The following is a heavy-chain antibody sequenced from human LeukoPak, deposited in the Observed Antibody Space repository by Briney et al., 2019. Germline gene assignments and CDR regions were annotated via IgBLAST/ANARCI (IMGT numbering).Heavy chain of an antibody. D-gene: IGHD1-26*01. J-gene: IGHJ6*02. Sequence: ASVKVSCKTSGYTFTRDGISWVRQAPGQGLEWMAWISGYNGDTNYAQKFQGRVTITRDTSASTAYMELSSLRSEDTAVYYCARHSGSYPLPSYYYYGMDVWGQGTTVTVSS. CDR2: ISGYNGDT. CDR3: ARHSGSYPLPSYYYYGMDV. V-gene: IGHV1-18*01. CDR1: GYTFTRDG.